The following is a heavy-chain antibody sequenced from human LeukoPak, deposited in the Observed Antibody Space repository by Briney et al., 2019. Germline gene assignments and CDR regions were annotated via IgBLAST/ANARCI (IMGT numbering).Heavy chain of an antibody. CDR3: ARSIDDYYYYYGMDV. CDR2: INHSGST. Sequence: SETLSLTCAVYGGSFSGYYWRWIRQPPGKGLEWIGDINHSGSTNYNPPLKSRVTISVDTSTNQFSLKLSSVTAADTAVYYCARSIDDYYYYYGMDVWGQGTTVTVSS. V-gene: IGHV4-34*01. CDR1: GGSFSGYY. J-gene: IGHJ6*01.